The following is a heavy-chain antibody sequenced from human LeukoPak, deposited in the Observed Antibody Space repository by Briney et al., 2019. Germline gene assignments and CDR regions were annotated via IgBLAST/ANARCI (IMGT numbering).Heavy chain of an antibody. D-gene: IGHD3-16*02. CDR2: ISAYNGNT. J-gene: IGHJ5*02. V-gene: IGHV1-18*01. CDR1: GYTFTSYG. Sequence: ASVKVSCKASGYTFTSYGISWVRQAPGQGLEWMGWISAYNGNTNYAQKLQGRVTMTTDTSTSTACMELRSLRSDDKAVYYCARDRTWPTYDYVWGSYRGNWFDPWGQGTLVTVSS. CDR3: ARDRTWPTYDYVWGSYRGNWFDP.